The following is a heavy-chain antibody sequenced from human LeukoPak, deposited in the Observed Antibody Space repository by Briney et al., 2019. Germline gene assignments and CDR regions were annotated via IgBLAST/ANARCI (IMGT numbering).Heavy chain of an antibody. CDR2: IYPRDSHT. Sequence: GESLKISCKGSGYSFTSYWIGWVCQMPGKGLEWMGIIYPRDSHTIYSPSFQGQVTISADKSISTAYLQWSSLKASDTAMYYCARRRPYYDILTGYPRGWFDPWGQGTLVTVSS. V-gene: IGHV5-51*01. J-gene: IGHJ5*02. CDR3: ARRRPYYDILTGYPRGWFDP. CDR1: GYSFTSYW. D-gene: IGHD3-9*01.